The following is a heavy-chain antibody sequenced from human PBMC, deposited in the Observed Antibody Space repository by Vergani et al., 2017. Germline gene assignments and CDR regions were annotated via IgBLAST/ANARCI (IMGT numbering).Heavy chain of an antibody. V-gene: IGHV3-74*01. Sequence: EVQLVESGGGLIHPGGSLRLSCEGSGFSFSGYWMHWVRQSPEKGLVWVLRIKSDGSITNYADSVKGRFTISRDNVKNTLYLEMNSLRGDDTAIYYCARARCCGPWFIANWFDSWGQGTLVTVSS. J-gene: IGHJ5*01. CDR2: IKSDGSIT. CDR1: GFSFSGYW. D-gene: IGHD2-21*01. CDR3: ARARCCGPWFIANWFDS.